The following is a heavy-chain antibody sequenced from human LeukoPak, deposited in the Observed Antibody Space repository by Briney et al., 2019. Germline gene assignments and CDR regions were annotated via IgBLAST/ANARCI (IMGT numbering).Heavy chain of an antibody. Sequence: SETLSLSCAVYGGSFSGYYWSWIRQPPGKGLEWIGEINHSGSTNYNPSLKSRVTISVDTSKNQFSLKLSSVTAADTAVYYCARSFGFGELLGFDYWGQGTLVTVSS. CDR2: INHSGST. V-gene: IGHV4-34*01. J-gene: IGHJ4*02. CDR1: GGSFSGYY. D-gene: IGHD3-10*01. CDR3: ARSFGFGELLGFDY.